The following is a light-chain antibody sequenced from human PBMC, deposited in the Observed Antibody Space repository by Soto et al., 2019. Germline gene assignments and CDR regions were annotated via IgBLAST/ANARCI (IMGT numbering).Light chain of an antibody. CDR2: DTN. V-gene: IGLV7-46*01. Sequence: QTVVTQEPSLTVSPGETVTLTCGSSTGAVTSGHYPYWFQQKPGQAPRTLIYDTNNKHSWTPARFSGSLLGGKAALTLSGAQPEDEADYYCLPSYSAAVVFGGGTKLTVL. CDR1: TGAVTSGHY. CDR3: LPSYSAAVV. J-gene: IGLJ2*01.